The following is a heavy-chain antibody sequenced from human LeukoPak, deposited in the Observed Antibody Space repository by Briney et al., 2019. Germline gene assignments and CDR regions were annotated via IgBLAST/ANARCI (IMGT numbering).Heavy chain of an antibody. J-gene: IGHJ3*02. CDR1: GFTFSSHS. D-gene: IGHD6-25*01. CDR3: ARALKPYGSSGTTYAFDI. V-gene: IGHV3-21*06. CDR2: ISSSSNYI. Sequence: NPGGSLRLSCAASGFTFSSHSMTWVRQAPGKGLEWVSSISSSSNYIYYADSVQGQFTISRDNAKNSVSLQMNSLRAEDTAVYYCARALKPYGSSGTTYAFDIWGQGTMVTVSS.